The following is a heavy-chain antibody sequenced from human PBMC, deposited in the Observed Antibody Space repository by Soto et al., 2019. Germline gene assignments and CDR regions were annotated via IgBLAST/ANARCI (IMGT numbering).Heavy chain of an antibody. CDR2: INHSGST. Sequence: QVQLQQWGAGLLKPSETLSLTCAVYGGSFSGYYWSWIRQPPGKGLEWIGEINHSGSTNYNPSLKSRVTISVDTSKNQFSLKLSSVTAADTAVYYCARGKNGCFDPWGQGTLVTVSS. V-gene: IGHV4-34*01. CDR3: ARGKNGCFDP. CDR1: GGSFSGYY. J-gene: IGHJ5*02.